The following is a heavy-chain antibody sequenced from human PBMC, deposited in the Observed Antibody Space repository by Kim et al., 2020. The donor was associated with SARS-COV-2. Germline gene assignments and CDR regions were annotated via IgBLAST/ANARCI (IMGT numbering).Heavy chain of an antibody. Sequence: GGSLRLSCAASGFTFDDYAMHWVRQAPGKGLEWVSGISWNSGSIGYADSVKGRFTISRDNAKNSLYLQMNSLRAEDTALYYCAKGLQSHPLYYFDYWGQGTLGTVSS. J-gene: IGHJ4*02. CDR1: GFTFDDYA. CDR3: AKGLQSHPLYYFDY. V-gene: IGHV3-9*01. CDR2: ISWNSGSI.